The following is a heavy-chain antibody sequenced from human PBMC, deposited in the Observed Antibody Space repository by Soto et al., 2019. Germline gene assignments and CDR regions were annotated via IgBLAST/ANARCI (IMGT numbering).Heavy chain of an antibody. Sequence: QVQLVQSGAEVKKPGASVKVSCKASGYTFTSYGISWVRQAPGPGLEWMGWISAYNGNTNYAQKLQGRVTMTTDTSTSTAYMELRSLRSDDTAVYYCARSRVVVAAARVLGAFDIWGQGTMVTFSS. CDR3: ARSRVVVAAARVLGAFDI. J-gene: IGHJ3*02. CDR1: GYTFTSYG. V-gene: IGHV1-18*01. D-gene: IGHD2-2*01. CDR2: ISAYNGNT.